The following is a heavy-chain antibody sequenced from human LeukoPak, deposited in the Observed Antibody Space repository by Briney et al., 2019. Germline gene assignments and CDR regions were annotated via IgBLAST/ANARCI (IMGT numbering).Heavy chain of an antibody. V-gene: IGHV4-34*01. CDR2: INPSGST. CDR3: ARGRHDIPMIVVVMTSVSYYLDV. J-gene: IGHJ6*03. CDR1: GGSFSGYH. Sequence: PSETLSLTCAVYGGSFSGYHWTWIRQPPGKGLEWIGDINPSGSTYYNPSLKSRLTISVDTSKNQFSLKLRSVTAADTAVYYCARGRHDIPMIVVVMTSVSYYLDVWGKGTTVTVS. D-gene: IGHD3-22*01.